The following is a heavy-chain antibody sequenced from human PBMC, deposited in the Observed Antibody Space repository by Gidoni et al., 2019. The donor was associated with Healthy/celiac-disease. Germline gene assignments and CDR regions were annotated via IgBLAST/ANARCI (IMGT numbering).Heavy chain of an antibody. V-gene: IGHV1-69*01. J-gene: IGHJ4*02. D-gene: IGHD3-22*01. CDR1: GGTFSSSA. Sequence: QVQLVQSGAEVKKPGSSVKVSCKASGGTFSSSAISWVRQAPGQGLEWMGGIIPIFGTANYAQKFQGRVTITADESTSTAYMELSSLRSEDTAVYYCARAPRLAGYYDSSGYAFDYWGQGTLVTVSS. CDR3: ARAPRLAGYYDSSGYAFDY. CDR2: IIPIFGTA.